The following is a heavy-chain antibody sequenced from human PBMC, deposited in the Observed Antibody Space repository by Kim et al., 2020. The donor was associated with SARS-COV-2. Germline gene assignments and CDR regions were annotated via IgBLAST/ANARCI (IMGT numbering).Heavy chain of an antibody. D-gene: IGHD6-6*01. Sequence: GGSLRLSCAASGFTFSSYGMHWVRQAPGKGLEWVAVISYDGSNKYYADSVKGRFTISRDNSKNTLYLQMNSLRAEDTAVYYCAKDRLQYSSSSLVDYWGQGTLVTVSS. CDR2: ISYDGSNK. CDR1: GFTFSSYG. CDR3: AKDRLQYSSSSLVDY. V-gene: IGHV3-30*18. J-gene: IGHJ4*02.